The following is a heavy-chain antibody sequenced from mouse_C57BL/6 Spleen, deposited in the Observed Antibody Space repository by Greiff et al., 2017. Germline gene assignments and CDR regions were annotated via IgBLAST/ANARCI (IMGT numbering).Heavy chain of an antibody. CDR2: IDPSDSYT. D-gene: IGHD2-4*01. CDR3: ARWGDYLYAMDY. CDR1: GYTFTSSW. Sequence: QVQLQQPGAELVMPGASVKLSCTASGYTFTSSWMHWVKQRPGQGLEWIGEIDPSDSYTNYNQKFKGKSTLTVDKSSSTAYMQLSSLTSEDSAVYYCARWGDYLYAMDYWGQGTTVTVAS. V-gene: IGHV1-69*01. J-gene: IGHJ4*01.